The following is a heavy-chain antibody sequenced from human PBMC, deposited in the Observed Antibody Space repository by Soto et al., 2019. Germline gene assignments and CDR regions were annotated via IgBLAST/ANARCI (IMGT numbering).Heavy chain of an antibody. J-gene: IGHJ5*02. V-gene: IGHV1-18*01. CDR3: ARESSGLAAALGEFDP. CDR2: ISAYNGNT. D-gene: IGHD6-13*01. CDR1: GYTFTSYG. Sequence: QVQLVQSGAEVKKPGASVKFSCKASGYTFTSYGISWVRQAPGQGLEWMGGISAYNGNTNYAQKLQGRVTMTTDTSTSTAYMELRSLRSDDTAVYYCARESSGLAAALGEFDPWGQGTLVTVSS.